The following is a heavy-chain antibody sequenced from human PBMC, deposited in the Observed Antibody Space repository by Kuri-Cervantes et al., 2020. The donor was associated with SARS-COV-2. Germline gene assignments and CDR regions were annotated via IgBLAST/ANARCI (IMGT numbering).Heavy chain of an antibody. D-gene: IGHD3-3*01. J-gene: IGHJ6*03. CDR3: ARGRFWSGYPPGHYYYYMDV. CDR1: GGTFSSYA. CDR2: IIPILGIA. V-gene: IGHV1-69*04. Sequence: SVKVSCKASGGTFSSYAISWVRQAPGQGLEWMGRIIPILGIANYAQKFQGRVTITADKSTSTAYMELSSLRSEDTAVYYCARGRFWSGYPPGHYYYYMDVWGKGTTVTVSS.